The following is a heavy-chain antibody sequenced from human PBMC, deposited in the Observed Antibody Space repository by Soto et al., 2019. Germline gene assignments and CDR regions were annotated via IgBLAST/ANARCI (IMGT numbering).Heavy chain of an antibody. CDR2: LDPPDSYT. Sequence: PGESLKISCNASGYTFTNYWLGWVPHVPGKGLEWMGRLDPPDSYTPYSPSFQGHVSIPVETSLSHAYLQCGGLKTSDTAIYYCARGNRNFVDYWGQGTLVTVAS. D-gene: IGHD1-7*01. CDR3: ARGNRNFVDY. J-gene: IGHJ4*02. V-gene: IGHV5-10-1*01. CDR1: GYTFTNYW.